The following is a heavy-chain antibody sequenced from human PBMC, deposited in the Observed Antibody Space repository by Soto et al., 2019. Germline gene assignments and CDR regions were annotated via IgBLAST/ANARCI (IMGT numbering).Heavy chain of an antibody. CDR2: ISYSGNS. V-gene: IGHV4-30-4*02. J-gene: IGHJ4*02. CDR3: ARGASNWQYFDY. CDR1: GGSVNNGDYY. D-gene: IGHD4-4*01. Sequence: SETLSLTCTVSGGSVNNGDYYWSWMRQPPGKGLEWIGYISYSGNSYYKSSLKSRVTMSIDTSENQFSLKLSSVSAADTAIYYCARGASNWQYFDYWGQGALVTVSS.